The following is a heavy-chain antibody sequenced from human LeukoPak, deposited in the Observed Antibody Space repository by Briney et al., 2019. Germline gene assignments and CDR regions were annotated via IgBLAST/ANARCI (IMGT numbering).Heavy chain of an antibody. CDR1: GLTFSDYA. CDR2: ISRDGRTT. Sequence: PGGSLRLSCAASGLTFSDYAMSWVRQAPGKGLEWVSAISRDGRTTLYADSVKGRFTISRDNSKNTLYLQMNSLRAEDTALYYCAKSMTPVTTHFDCWGQGTLVTVSS. D-gene: IGHD4-17*01. J-gene: IGHJ4*02. V-gene: IGHV3-23*01. CDR3: AKSMTPVTTHFDC.